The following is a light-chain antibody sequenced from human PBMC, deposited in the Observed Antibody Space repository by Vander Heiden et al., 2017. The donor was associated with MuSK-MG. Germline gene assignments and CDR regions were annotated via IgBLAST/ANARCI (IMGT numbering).Light chain of an antibody. Sequence: DIQMTQSPSSLSASVGDRVTITCQASQDISNYLNWYQQKPGKAPKLLIYDASNLETGVPSRFSGSGSGTDFTFTISSLQPEDIATYYCQQDDNLPHTFGQGTLLEIK. CDR2: DAS. J-gene: IGKJ5*01. CDR3: QQDDNLPHT. CDR1: QDISNY. V-gene: IGKV1-33*01.